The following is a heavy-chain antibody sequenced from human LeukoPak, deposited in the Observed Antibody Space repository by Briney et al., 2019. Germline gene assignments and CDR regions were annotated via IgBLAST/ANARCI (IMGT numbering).Heavy chain of an antibody. CDR2: IKQDGGEE. J-gene: IGHJ6*03. CDR1: GFIFSTYW. V-gene: IGHV3-7*01. Sequence: PGGSLRLSCAASGFIFSTYWMSWVRQAPGKGLEWVANIKQDGGEEHYVDSVKGRFTISRDNAKNSLYLQMNSLRAEDTAVYYCARVPGGWPNYYYYMDVWGKGTTVTISS. CDR3: ARVPGGWPNYYYYMDV. D-gene: IGHD6-19*01.